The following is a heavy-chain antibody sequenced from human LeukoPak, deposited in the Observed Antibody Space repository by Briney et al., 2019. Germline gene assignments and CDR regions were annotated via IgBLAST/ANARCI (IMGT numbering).Heavy chain of an antibody. Sequence: ASVKVSCKASGYTFTGYYMHWVRQAPGQGLECMRWINPNSGGTNYAQKFQGRVTMTRDTSISTAYMELSRLRSDDTAVYYCAREWSGSGYYPSNWFDPWDQGTLVTVSS. D-gene: IGHD3-22*01. CDR3: AREWSGSGYYPSNWFDP. CDR1: GYTFTGYY. J-gene: IGHJ5*02. V-gene: IGHV1-2*02. CDR2: INPNSGGT.